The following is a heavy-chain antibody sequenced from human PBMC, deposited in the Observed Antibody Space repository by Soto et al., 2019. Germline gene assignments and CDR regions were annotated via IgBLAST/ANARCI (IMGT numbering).Heavy chain of an antibody. CDR1: GFSFSSYD. Sequence: EVQLVESGGGLVQPGGSLRLSCAASGFSFSSYDRHWVRQAAGKGLEWVSVIGTAGDTYYQASVRGRFTISRENAKNSLYLHMNSLRAEDTAVYYCTRGRGQEFDYWGQGTLVTVSS. V-gene: IGHV3-13*01. J-gene: IGHJ4*02. CDR2: IGTAGDT. CDR3: TRGRGQEFDY.